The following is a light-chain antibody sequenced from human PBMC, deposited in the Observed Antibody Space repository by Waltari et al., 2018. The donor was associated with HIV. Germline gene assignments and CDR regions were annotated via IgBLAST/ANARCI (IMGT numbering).Light chain of an antibody. CDR3: ASLSNNLNLVV. V-gene: IGLV2-14*01. J-gene: IGLJ2*01. CDR2: DVK. Sequence: QSALSQPASVSGSPGQSITISCNGTNSDIGASDYVSCYQIFPARAPRLLIYDVKKRPSGVSSRFSGSKAANTASLTISGLQLEDEAHFYCASLSNNLNLVVFGGGTHLTVL. CDR1: NSDIGASDY.